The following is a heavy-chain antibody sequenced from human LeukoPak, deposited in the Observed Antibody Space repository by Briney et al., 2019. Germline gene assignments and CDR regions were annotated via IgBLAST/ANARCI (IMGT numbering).Heavy chain of an antibody. CDR1: GFTVSSNY. CDR2: INHSGST. CDR3: TEGDDY. Sequence: PGGSLRLSCAASGFTVSSNYMSWVRQPPGKGLEWIGEINHSGSTNYNPSLKSRVTISVDTSKNQFSLKLSSVTAADTAVYYCTEGDDYWGQGTLVTVSS. J-gene: IGHJ4*02. V-gene: IGHV4-34*08. D-gene: IGHD1-14*01.